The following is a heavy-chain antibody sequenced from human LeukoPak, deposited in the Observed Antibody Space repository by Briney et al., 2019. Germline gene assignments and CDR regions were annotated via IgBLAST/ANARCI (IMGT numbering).Heavy chain of an antibody. CDR1: GGSFSGYY. CDR2: INHSGST. CDR3: ARLAVAGTQYYYYGMDV. D-gene: IGHD6-19*01. Sequence: SETLSLTCAVYGGSFSGYYWSWIRQPPGKGLEWIGEINHSGSTNYNPSLKSRVTISVDTSKNQFSLKLSSVTAADTAVYYCARLAVAGTQYYYYGMDVWGQGTTVTVSS. V-gene: IGHV4-34*01. J-gene: IGHJ6*02.